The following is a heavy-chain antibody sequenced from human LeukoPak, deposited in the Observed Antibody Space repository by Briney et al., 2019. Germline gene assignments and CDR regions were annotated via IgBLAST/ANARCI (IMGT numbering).Heavy chain of an antibody. CDR3: ARVTPATPYYYYYYMDV. CDR2: IYYSGST. V-gene: IGHV4-59*01. Sequence: SETLSLTCTVSGGSISSYYWSWIRQPPGKGLEWIGYIYYSGSTNYNPSLKSRVTISVDTSKNQFSLKLSSVTAADTAVYYCARVTPATPYYYYYYMDVWGKGTTVTVSS. CDR1: GGSISSYY. J-gene: IGHJ6*03.